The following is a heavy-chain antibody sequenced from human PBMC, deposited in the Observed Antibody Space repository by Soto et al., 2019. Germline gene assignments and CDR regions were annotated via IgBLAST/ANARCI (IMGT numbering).Heavy chain of an antibody. D-gene: IGHD1-26*01. CDR2: MYPGDSDT. CDR3: ARGSRPPTYYFEY. J-gene: IGHJ4*02. V-gene: IGHV5-51*01. Sequence: ESLKISCKASGYSFTTYWIGWVRQMPGKGLELMGIMYPGDSDTRYSPSFQGQVTISADKSISTAYLLWSSLKASDTAIYYCARGSRPPTYYFEYWGQGTPVTAPQ. CDR1: GYSFTTYW.